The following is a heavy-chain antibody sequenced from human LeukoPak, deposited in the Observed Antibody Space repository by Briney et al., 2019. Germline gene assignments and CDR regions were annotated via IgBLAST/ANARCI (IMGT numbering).Heavy chain of an antibody. J-gene: IGHJ5*02. CDR1: GFTFSSYS. V-gene: IGHV3-21*01. Sequence: GGSLRLSCAASGFTFSSYSMNWVRQAPGKGLEWVSSISSSSSYIYYADSVKGRFTISRDNAKNSLYLQMNSLRAEDTAVYYCARAIRPHGPNWFDPWGQGTLVTVSP. CDR2: ISSSSSYI. D-gene: IGHD1-1*01. CDR3: ARAIRPHGPNWFDP.